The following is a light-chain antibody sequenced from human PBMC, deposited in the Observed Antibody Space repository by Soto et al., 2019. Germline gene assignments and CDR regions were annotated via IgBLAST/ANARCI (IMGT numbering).Light chain of an antibody. J-gene: IGKJ1*01. CDR2: DAS. V-gene: IGKV3-20*01. CDR3: QQFSSYPRA. CDR1: QSVRSIY. Sequence: EIVLTQSPGTLSFSPGERATLSCRASQSVRSIYLAWYQQKPGQAPRFLIYDASSRATDIPDRFSGGGSGTDFTLTISRLEPADFAVYYCQQFSSYPRAFGQGTKVDIK.